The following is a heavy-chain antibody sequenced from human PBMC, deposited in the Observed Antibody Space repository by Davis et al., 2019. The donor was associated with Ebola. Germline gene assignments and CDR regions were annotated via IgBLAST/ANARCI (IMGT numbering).Heavy chain of an antibody. CDR3: AKAQTPGIAVAGGDY. V-gene: IGHV3-9*01. CDR2: ISWNSGSI. Sequence: SLKISCAASGFTFDDYAMHWVRQAPGKGLEWVSGISWNSGSIGYADSVKGRFTISRDNAKNSLYLQMNSLRAEDTALYYCAKAQTPGIAVAGGDYWGQGTLVTVSS. J-gene: IGHJ4*02. CDR1: GFTFDDYA. D-gene: IGHD6-19*01.